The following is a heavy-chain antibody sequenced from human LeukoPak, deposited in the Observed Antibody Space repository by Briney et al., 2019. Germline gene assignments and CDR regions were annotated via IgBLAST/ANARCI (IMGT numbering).Heavy chain of an antibody. CDR1: GFTLGDFG. D-gene: IGHD6-6*01. Sequence: GGTLRLSCAASGFTLGDFGMHRVPECPGNGLKACAGISWNSGSRGYADSVKGRFTVSRDNAKTSLYLQMSSLRAQDTALYFCAKDMEALRPGYYFMDVWGKETKVTVSS. J-gene: IGHJ6*03. CDR2: ISWNSGSR. V-gene: IGHV3-9*01. CDR3: AKDMEALRPGYYFMDV.